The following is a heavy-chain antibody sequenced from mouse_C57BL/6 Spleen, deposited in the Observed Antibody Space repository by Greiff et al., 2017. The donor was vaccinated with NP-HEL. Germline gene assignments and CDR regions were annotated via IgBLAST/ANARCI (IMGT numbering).Heavy chain of an antibody. J-gene: IGHJ2*01. D-gene: IGHD4-1*01. V-gene: IGHV1-81*01. CDR1: GYTFTSYG. CDR2: IYPRSGNT. Sequence: VQLQQSGAELARPGASVKLSCKASGYTFTSYGISWVKQRTGQGLEWIGEIYPRSGNTYYNEKFKGKATLTADKSSSTAYMELRSLTSEDSAVYFCATLTGSYYFDYWGQGTTLTVSS. CDR3: ATLTGSYYFDY.